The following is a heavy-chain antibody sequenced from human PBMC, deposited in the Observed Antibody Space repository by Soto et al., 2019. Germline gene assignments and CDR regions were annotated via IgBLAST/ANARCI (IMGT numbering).Heavy chain of an antibody. V-gene: IGHV1-69*02. J-gene: IGHJ4*02. D-gene: IGHD5-18*01. CDR3: AGGRGYSYAPAVY. Sequence: QVQLVQSGAEVKKPGSSVKVSCKASGGTFSSYTISWVRQAPGQGLEWMGRIIPILGIANYAQKFQGRVTITADKSTSTAYMELSSLRSEDTAVYYCAGGRGYSYAPAVYCGQGTLVIVSS. CDR1: GGTFSSYT. CDR2: IIPILGIA.